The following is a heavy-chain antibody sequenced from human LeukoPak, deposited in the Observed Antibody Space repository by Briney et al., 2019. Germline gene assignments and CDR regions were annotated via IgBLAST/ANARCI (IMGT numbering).Heavy chain of an antibody. CDR1: GYTFTGYY. D-gene: IGHD2-2*01. CDR3: ARDAGYCSSTTCSADFDY. Sequence: GASVKVSCKDSGYTFTGYYMHWVRQAPGQGLEWMGWINPKSGGTNYAQKFQGRVTMTRDTSISTAYMELSRLRSDDTAVYYCARDAGYCSSTTCSADFDYWGQGTLVTVSS. V-gene: IGHV1-2*02. J-gene: IGHJ4*02. CDR2: INPKSGGT.